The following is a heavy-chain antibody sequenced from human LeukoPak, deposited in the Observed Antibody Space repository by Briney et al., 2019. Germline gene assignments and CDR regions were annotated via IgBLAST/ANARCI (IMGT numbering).Heavy chain of an antibody. J-gene: IGHJ5*02. D-gene: IGHD3-22*01. V-gene: IGHV4-59*01. Sequence: SETLSLACAVSGGSINNYYWSWIRQPPGKGLEWIGYIYDSGSTNYNPSLKSRVTISVDTSKNQFSLKLSSVTAADTAVYYCARGVYYDTSDNWFDPWGQGTLVTVSS. CDR2: IYDSGST. CDR3: ARGVYYDTSDNWFDP. CDR1: GGSINNYY.